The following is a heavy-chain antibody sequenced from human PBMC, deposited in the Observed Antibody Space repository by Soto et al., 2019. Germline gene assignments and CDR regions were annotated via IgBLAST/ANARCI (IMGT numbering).Heavy chain of an antibody. D-gene: IGHD2-21*01. J-gene: IGHJ4*02. CDR1: GGSFSGYY. V-gene: IGHV4-34*01. CDR3: ARGILGGFGR. CDR2: INHSGST. Sequence: SETLSLTCAVYGGSFSGYYWSWIRQPPGKGLEWIGEINHSGSTNYNPSLKSRVTISVDTSKNQFSLKLSSVTAADTAVYYCARGILGGFGRWGQGTLVT.